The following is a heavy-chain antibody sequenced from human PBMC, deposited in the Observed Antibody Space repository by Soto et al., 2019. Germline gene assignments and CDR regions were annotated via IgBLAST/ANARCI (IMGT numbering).Heavy chain of an antibody. D-gene: IGHD6-6*01. V-gene: IGHV4-34*01. CDR1: GGSFSGYY. CDR2: INHSGST. CDR3: AAGGYKGAARRGRVFDY. Sequence: SETLSLTCAVYGGSFSGYYWSWIRQPPGKGLEWIGEINHSGSTNYNPSLKSRVTISVDTSKNQFSLKLSSVTAADTAVYYCAAGGYKGAARRGRVFDYWGQGTLVTVSS. J-gene: IGHJ4*02.